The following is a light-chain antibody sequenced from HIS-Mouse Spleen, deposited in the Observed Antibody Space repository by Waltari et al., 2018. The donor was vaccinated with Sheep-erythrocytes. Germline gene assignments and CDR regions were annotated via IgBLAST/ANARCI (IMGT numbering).Light chain of an antibody. CDR1: SRDVGSYNL. Sequence: QSALTQPASVSGSPGQSITIPCTGTSRDVGSYNLVPWYPQHPGKAPKRMIYEGSKRPSGVSNRFSGSKSGNTASLTISGLQAEDEADYYCCSYAGSSTPWVFGGGTKLTVL. CDR2: EGS. V-gene: IGLV2-23*01. CDR3: CSYAGSSTPWV. J-gene: IGLJ3*02.